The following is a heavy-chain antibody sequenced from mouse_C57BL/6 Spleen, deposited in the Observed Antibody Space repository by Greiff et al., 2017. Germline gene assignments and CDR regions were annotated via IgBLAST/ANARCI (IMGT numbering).Heavy chain of an antibody. Sequence: VQLQESDAELVKPGASVKISCKVSGYTFTDHTIHWMKQRPEQGLEWIGYIYPRDGSTKYNEKFKGKATLTADKSSSTAYMQLNSLTSEDSAVXFCARKIYYYGSSYLNWSYYFDYWGQGTTLTVSS. J-gene: IGHJ2*01. CDR3: ARKIYYYGSSYLNWSYYFDY. D-gene: IGHD1-1*01. V-gene: IGHV1-78*01. CDR2: IYPRDGST. CDR1: GYTFTDHT.